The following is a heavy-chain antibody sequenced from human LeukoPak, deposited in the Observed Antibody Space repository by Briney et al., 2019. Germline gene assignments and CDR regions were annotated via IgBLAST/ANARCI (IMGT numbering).Heavy chain of an antibody. D-gene: IGHD6-13*01. CDR3: ARELIAAAAPDY. J-gene: IGHJ4*02. CDR2: IIPIFGTA. CDR1: GGTFSSYA. Sequence: GASVKVSCKASGGTFSSYAISWVRQAPGQGLEWMGGIIPIFGTADYAQKFQGRVTITADESTSTAYMELSSLRSEDTAVYYCARELIAAAAPDYWGQGTLVTVSS. V-gene: IGHV1-69*13.